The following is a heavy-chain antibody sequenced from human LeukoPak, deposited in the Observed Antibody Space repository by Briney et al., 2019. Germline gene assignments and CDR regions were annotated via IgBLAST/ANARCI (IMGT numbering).Heavy chain of an antibody. Sequence: SETLSLTCTVSGGSISSYYWSWIRQSPGKGLEWIGYIYYSGSTNYNPSLKSRVTISVDTSKNQFSLKLSSVTAADTAVYYCARGVTGTTSDYWGQGTLVTVSS. J-gene: IGHJ4*02. CDR3: ARGVTGTTSDY. V-gene: IGHV4-59*01. D-gene: IGHD1-7*01. CDR2: IYYSGST. CDR1: GGSISSYY.